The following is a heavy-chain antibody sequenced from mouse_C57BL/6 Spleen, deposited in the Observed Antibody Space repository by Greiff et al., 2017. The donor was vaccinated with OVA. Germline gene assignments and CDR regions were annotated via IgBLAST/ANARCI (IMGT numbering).Heavy chain of an antibody. CDR2: LDPSDSYT. CDR1: GYTFTSYW. D-gene: IGHD3-1*01. V-gene: IGHV1-69*01. Sequence: QVQLKQPGAELVMPGASVKLSCKASGYTFTSYWMHWVKQRPGQGLEWIGELDPSDSYTNYNQKFKGKSTLTVDKSSSTAYMQLSSLTSEDSAVYYCARAGTAQATIAYWGQGTLVTVSA. J-gene: IGHJ3*01. CDR3: ARAGTAQATIAY.